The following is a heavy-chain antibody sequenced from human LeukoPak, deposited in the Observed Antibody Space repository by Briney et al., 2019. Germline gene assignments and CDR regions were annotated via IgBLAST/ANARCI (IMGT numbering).Heavy chain of an antibody. CDR1: GFTFSSYA. D-gene: IGHD6-19*01. J-gene: IGHJ4*02. CDR2: ISYDGSNK. CDR3: ARGALSSAGH. V-gene: IGHV3-30-3*01. Sequence: PGGSLRLSCAASGFTFSSYAVPWVRQAPGKGLEWVAVISYDGSNKYYADSVKGRFTISRDNSKNTLYLQMNSLRAEDTAVYYCARGALSSAGHWGQGTLVTVSS.